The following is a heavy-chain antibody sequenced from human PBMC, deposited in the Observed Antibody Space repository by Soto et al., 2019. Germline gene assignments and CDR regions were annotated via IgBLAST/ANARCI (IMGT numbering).Heavy chain of an antibody. CDR2: INSDGSST. D-gene: IGHD2-15*01. CDR1: GFTFSSYW. CDR3: VRTSLVVTAATREDY. J-gene: IGHJ4*02. V-gene: IGHV3-74*01. Sequence: EVQLVESGGGLVQPGGSLRLSCAASGFTFSSYWMHWVRQAPGKGLVWVSRINSDGSSTSYADSVKGRFTISRDNANNTLYLQMNSLSAEDTAVYYCVRTSLVVTAATREDYWGQGTLVTVSS.